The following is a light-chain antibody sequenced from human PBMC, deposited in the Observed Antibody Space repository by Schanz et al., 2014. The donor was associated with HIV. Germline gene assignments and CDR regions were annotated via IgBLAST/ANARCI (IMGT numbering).Light chain of an antibody. V-gene: IGLV2-14*03. CDR1: SSDIGGYKY. Sequence: QSALTQPASVSGSPGQSITISCTGTSSDIGGYKYVSWYQHHPGKAPKLLIFDVDNRPSGVSNRFSGSKSGNTASLTISVLQAEDEADYFCATWDDSLEGWVFGGGTKLTVL. CDR2: DVD. CDR3: ATWDDSLEGWV. J-gene: IGLJ3*02.